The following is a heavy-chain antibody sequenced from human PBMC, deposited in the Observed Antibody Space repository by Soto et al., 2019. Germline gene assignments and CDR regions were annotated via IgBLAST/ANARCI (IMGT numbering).Heavy chain of an antibody. CDR2: VSYDGTNE. CDR1: RFTFNIYG. V-gene: IGHV3-30*03. Sequence: GGSLRLSCAASRFTFNIYGMHWVRQAPGTGLEWVAVVSYDGTNEYYADSVKGRFTISRDNSKNTLYLEMNSLRPEDTAVYYCARDMSMAVPGRGEYYYYYGMDFWGRGTTVTV. J-gene: IGHJ6*02. CDR3: ARDMSMAVPGRGEYYYYYGMDF. D-gene: IGHD6-19*01.